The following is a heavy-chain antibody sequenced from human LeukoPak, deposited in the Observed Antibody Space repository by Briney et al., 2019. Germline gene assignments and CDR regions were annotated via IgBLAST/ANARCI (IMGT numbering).Heavy chain of an antibody. CDR2: IIPIFGTA. Sequence: GASVKVSCKASGGTFSSYAISWVRQAPGQGLEWMGGIIPIFGTANYAQKFQGRVTITADESTSTAYMELSSLRSEDTAVYYCARDQLKNSSGYYYDDYWGQGTLVTVSS. V-gene: IGHV1-69*13. CDR3: ARDQLKNSSGYYYDDY. J-gene: IGHJ4*02. CDR1: GGTFSSYA. D-gene: IGHD3-22*01.